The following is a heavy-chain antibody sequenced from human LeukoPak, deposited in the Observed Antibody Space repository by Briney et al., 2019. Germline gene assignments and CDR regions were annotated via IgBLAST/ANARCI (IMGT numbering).Heavy chain of an antibody. V-gene: IGHV1-58*02. CDR3: AGPFAGIPLAL. J-gene: IGHJ5*02. Sequence: ASVKVSCKASGFTFTSSAMQWVRQARGQRLEWIGWIVVGSGNTNYAQKFQERVTITRDMSTSTAYMELSSLRSEDTAVDYCAGPFAGIPLALWGQGTPVTVSS. CDR2: IVVGSGNT. D-gene: IGHD2-21*01. CDR1: GFTFTSSA.